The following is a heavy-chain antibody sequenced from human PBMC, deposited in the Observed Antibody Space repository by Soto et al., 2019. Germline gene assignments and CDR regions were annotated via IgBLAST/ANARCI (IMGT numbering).Heavy chain of an antibody. V-gene: IGHV4-34*01. J-gene: IGHJ4*02. D-gene: IGHD2-8*02. CDR2: INHSGST. CDR1: GGYFSGYY. CDR3: ARDKITGLFDY. Sequence: PSETLSRTCAGYGGYFSGYYWTWIRQPPGTGLEWIGEINHSGSTNYNPSLKSRVTISVDTSKNQFSLKLTSVTAADTAVYYCARDKITGLFDYWGQGTLVTAPQ.